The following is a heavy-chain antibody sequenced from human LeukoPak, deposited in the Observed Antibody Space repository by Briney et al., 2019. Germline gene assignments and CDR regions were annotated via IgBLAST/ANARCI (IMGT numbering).Heavy chain of an antibody. Sequence: SETLSLTCTVSGGSISSGSYYWSWIRQPAGKGLEWIGRIYTSGSTNYNPSLKSRVTISVDTSKNQFSLKLSSLTAADTAVYYCARDQVSYYENSAMWFQNWGQGTLVTVSS. CDR3: ARDQVSYYENSAMWFQN. CDR1: GGSISSGSYY. J-gene: IGHJ1*01. V-gene: IGHV4-61*02. D-gene: IGHD1-26*01. CDR2: IYTSGST.